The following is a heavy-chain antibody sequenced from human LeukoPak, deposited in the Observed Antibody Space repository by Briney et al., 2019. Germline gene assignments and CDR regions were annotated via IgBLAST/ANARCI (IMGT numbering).Heavy chain of an antibody. Sequence: SETLSLTCAVYGGSFSGYYWSWIRQPPGKGLEWIGEINHSGSTNYNPSLKSRVTIPVDTSKNQFSLKLSSVTAADTAVYYCARGRGRPRITMIVVVPGAFDIWGQGTMVTASS. J-gene: IGHJ3*02. D-gene: IGHD3-22*01. CDR3: ARGRGRPRITMIVVVPGAFDI. CDR2: INHSGST. CDR1: GGSFSGYY. V-gene: IGHV4-34*01.